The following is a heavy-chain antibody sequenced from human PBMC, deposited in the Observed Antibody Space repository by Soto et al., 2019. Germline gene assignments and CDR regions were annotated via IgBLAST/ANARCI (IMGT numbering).Heavy chain of an antibody. J-gene: IGHJ6*02. Sequence: PSETLSLTCAVYGGSFSSYYWSWIRQHPGKGLEWIGYIYYSGSTYYNPSLKSRVTISVDTSKNQFSLKLSSVTAADTAVYYCARHNYDSSGTAVDVWGQGTTVTVSS. V-gene: IGHV4-59*06. D-gene: IGHD3-22*01. CDR3: ARHNYDSSGTAVDV. CDR2: IYYSGST. CDR1: GGSFSSYY.